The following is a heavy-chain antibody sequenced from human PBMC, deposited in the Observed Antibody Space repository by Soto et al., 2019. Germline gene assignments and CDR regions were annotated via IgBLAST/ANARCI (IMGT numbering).Heavy chain of an antibody. CDR2: INDDGSER. CDR1: GFTFSTHW. Sequence: EVQLVESGGDLVQPGGSLRLSCAASGFTFSTHWMSWVRQAPGKGLEWVANINDDGSERNYADSVRGRFSVCRDNAKNSLFLQMNGLRVEDTALYYCAKDVRWGQGTQVTVSS. J-gene: IGHJ4*02. V-gene: IGHV3-7*05. CDR3: AKDVR.